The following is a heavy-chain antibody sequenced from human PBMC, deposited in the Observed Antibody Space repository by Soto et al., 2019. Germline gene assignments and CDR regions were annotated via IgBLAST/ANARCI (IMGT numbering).Heavy chain of an antibody. V-gene: IGHV3-23*01. CDR1: GFTFSNYA. D-gene: IGHD3-10*01. CDR3: AKDFIPKNGVHDPPDI. Sequence: GSLRLSCVASGFTFSNYAMSWVRQAPGKGLEWVSTISGPGETTFYADSVNGRFTISRDNSKTTLYLQVSSLRAEDTAVYYCAKDFIPKNGVHDPPDIWGQGTMVTVS. CDR2: ISGPGETT. J-gene: IGHJ3*02.